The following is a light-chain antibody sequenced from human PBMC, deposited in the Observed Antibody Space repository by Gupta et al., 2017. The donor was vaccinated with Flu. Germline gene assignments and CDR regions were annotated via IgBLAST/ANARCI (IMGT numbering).Light chain of an antibody. Sequence: QSALTQPASVSGSPGQPITISCTGTSSDVGGYNYVSWYQQHPGKAPKLMIYEVSNRPSGVSNRFSGSKSGNTASLTISGLQAEDEADYYCSSYTSSSTFWVFGGGTKLTVL. CDR2: EVS. V-gene: IGLV2-14*01. CDR3: SSYTSSSTFWV. J-gene: IGLJ3*02. CDR1: SSDVGGYNY.